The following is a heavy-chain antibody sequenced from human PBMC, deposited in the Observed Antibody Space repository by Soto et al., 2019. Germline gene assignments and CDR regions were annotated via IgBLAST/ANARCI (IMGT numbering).Heavy chain of an antibody. CDR3: ARDQDGVHFWSCYYGGYSGPGDFQH. D-gene: IGHD3-3*02. Sequence: QVQLVQSGAEVKKPGASVKVSCKASGYTFTSYGISWVRQAPGQGLEWMGWISAYNGNTNYAQKLQGRVTMTTDTSTSTAYVELRSLRYDATAVYYCARDQDGVHFWSCYYGGYSGPGDFQHWGQGTLVTVSS. V-gene: IGHV1-18*01. J-gene: IGHJ1*01. CDR2: ISAYNGNT. CDR1: GYTFTSYG.